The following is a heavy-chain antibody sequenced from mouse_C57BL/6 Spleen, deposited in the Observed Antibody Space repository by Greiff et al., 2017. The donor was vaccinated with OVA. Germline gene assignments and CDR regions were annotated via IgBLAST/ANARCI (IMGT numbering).Heavy chain of an antibody. V-gene: IGHV1-61*01. CDR2: IYPSDSET. D-gene: IGHD3-3*01. CDR1: GYTFTSYW. CDR3: ARKRDVGAMDY. Sequence: VKLQQPGAELVRPGSSVKLSCKASGYTFTSYWMDWVKQRPGQGLEWIGNIYPSDSETHYNQKFKDKATLTVDKSSSTAYMQLSSLTSEDSAVYYCARKRDVGAMDYWGQGTSVTVSS. J-gene: IGHJ4*01.